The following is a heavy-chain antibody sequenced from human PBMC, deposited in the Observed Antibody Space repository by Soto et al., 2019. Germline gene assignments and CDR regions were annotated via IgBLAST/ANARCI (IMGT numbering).Heavy chain of an antibody. CDR2: IYSGGST. Sequence: LRLSCAASGFTVSSNYMSWVRQAPGKGLEWVSVIYSGGSTYYADSVKGRFTISRDNSKNTLYLQMNSLRAEDTAVYYCARVVPTIQLWLQPYYYGMDVWGQGTTVTVSS. D-gene: IGHD5-18*01. V-gene: IGHV3-53*01. CDR3: ARVVPTIQLWLQPYYYGMDV. CDR1: GFTVSSNY. J-gene: IGHJ6*02.